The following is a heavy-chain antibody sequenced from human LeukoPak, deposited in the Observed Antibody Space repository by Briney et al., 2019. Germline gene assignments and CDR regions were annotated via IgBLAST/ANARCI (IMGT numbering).Heavy chain of an antibody. Sequence: SVKVSCKASGGTFSSYAISWVRQAPGQGLEWMGGIIPIFGTANYAQKFQGRVTITADESTSTAYMELCSLRSEDTAVYYCARDLAVAGFLDYWGQGTLVTVSS. D-gene: IGHD6-19*01. CDR2: IIPIFGTA. CDR3: ARDLAVAGFLDY. CDR1: GGTFSSYA. V-gene: IGHV1-69*13. J-gene: IGHJ4*02.